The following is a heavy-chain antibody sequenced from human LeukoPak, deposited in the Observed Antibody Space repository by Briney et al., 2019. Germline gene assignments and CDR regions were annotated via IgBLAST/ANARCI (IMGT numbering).Heavy chain of an antibody. CDR3: ASTSVTTGPYYYYYGMDV. V-gene: IGHV3-66*01. D-gene: IGHD4-17*01. CDR2: IYSVGST. J-gene: IGHJ6*01. Sequence: GRSLRLSCAASGFTVSTTYMSWVRQAPGKGLDWVSVIYSVGSTSSADSVKGRFTISRDNSKNTLYLQMNSLRAEDTDVYYCASTSVTTGPYYYYYGMDVWGQGTTVTVSS. CDR1: GFTVSTTY.